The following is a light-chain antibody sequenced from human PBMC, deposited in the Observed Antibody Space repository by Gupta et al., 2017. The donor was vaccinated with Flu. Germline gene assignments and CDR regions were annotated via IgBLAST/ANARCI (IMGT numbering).Light chain of an antibody. V-gene: IGLV1-44*01. CDR2: NND. CDR3: AAGDDSRNGVV. CDR1: SSNIGGNN. J-gene: IGLJ3*02. Sequence: KVTIPCTGSSSNIGGNNVNWYQPLPATAPNLLIYNNDQRPSGVPERFSASKSGTSASLAISGLQAEDEADYYCAAGDDSRNGVVFGGGTKLTVL.